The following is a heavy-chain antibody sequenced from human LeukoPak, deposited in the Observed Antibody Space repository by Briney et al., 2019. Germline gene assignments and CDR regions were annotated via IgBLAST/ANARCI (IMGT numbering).Heavy chain of an antibody. V-gene: IGHV4-4*07. CDR1: GGSIGDDY. CDR2: IHSGGTT. CDR3: ARDNGSGCTFGYEHYYYYIDV. J-gene: IGHJ6*03. Sequence: PSETLSLTCTVSGGSIGDDYFTWIRQSAGKGLEWIGRIHSGGTTNYNPSLMSRVTLSIDTSKKQISLKLTSMTAADTALYYCARDNGSGCTFGYEHYYYYIDVWGKGTTVTVSS. D-gene: IGHD3-3*02.